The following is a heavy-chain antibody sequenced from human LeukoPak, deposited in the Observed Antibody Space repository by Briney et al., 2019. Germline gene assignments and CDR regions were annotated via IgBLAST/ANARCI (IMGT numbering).Heavy chain of an antibody. V-gene: IGHV1-18*01. J-gene: IGHJ4*02. CDR1: GDSFTSYY. Sequence: ATVNLSCTASGDSFTSYYISWVRQAPGQGLEWMGWISAYNGNTNYAQILKRRVTMTTETSTSTAYMDLRRLRSDDTAVYYCERDLRGLGSPSPRFDYWGQGTLVTVSS. D-gene: IGHD1-26*01. CDR2: ISAYNGNT. CDR3: ERDLRGLGSPSPRFDY.